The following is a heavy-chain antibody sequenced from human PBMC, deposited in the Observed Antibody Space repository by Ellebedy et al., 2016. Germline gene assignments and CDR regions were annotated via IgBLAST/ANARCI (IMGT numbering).Heavy chain of an antibody. CDR1: GGTFSSYA. CDR2: IIPIFGTA. Sequence: SVKVSXXASGGTFSSYAISWVRQAPGQGLEWMGGIIPIFGTANYAQKFQGRVTITADESTSTAYMELSSLRSEDTAVYYCARPYQPNYYYYYMDVWGKGTTVTVSS. D-gene: IGHD2-2*01. J-gene: IGHJ6*03. CDR3: ARPYQPNYYYYYMDV. V-gene: IGHV1-69*13.